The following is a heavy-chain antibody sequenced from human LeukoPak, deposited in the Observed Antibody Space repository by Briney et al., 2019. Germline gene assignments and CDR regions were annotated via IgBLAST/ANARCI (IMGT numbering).Heavy chain of an antibody. CDR1: GFTFSSYA. D-gene: IGHD3-9*01. J-gene: IGHJ4*02. Sequence: GGSLRLSCAASGFTFSSYAMSWVRQAPGKGLEWVSAISGSGGSTYYADSVKGRFTISRDNSKNTLYLQMNSLRVEDTAVYYCAKLSTDILTGYEYYFDYWGQGTLVTVSS. CDR3: AKLSTDILTGYEYYFDY. V-gene: IGHV3-23*01. CDR2: ISGSGGST.